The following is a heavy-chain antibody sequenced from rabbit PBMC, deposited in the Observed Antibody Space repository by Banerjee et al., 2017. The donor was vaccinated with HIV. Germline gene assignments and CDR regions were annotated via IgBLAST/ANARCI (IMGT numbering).Heavy chain of an antibody. D-gene: IGHD1-1*01. CDR1: GFDFSRYG. CDR3: VSSPSGAVYDWFDL. V-gene: IGHV1S45*01. CDR2: IYTGSSGST. Sequence: QEQLVESGGGLVQPGGSLKLSCKASGFDFSRYGVSWVRQAPGKGLEWIACIYTGSSGSTYYASWAKGRFTISKTSSTTVTLQMTSLTAADTATYFCVSSPSGAVYDWFDLWGPGTLVTVS. J-gene: IGHJ5*01.